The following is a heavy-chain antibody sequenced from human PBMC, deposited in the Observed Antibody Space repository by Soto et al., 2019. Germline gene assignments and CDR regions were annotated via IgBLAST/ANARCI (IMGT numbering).Heavy chain of an antibody. V-gene: IGHV4-34*01. CDR3: ARIRVRRGISYYYYNGTDV. CDR1: VGSFSGFY. CDR2: INHSGST. J-gene: IGHJ6*02. D-gene: IGHD3-10*01. Sequence: SETLSLTCAVYVGSFSGFYWSWVRQPPGKGLEWIGEINHSGSTNYTPSLQSRVTISLDTSKNQFFLKLNSVTAADTAVYYCARIRVRRGISYYYYNGTDVWGQGTTVTVSS.